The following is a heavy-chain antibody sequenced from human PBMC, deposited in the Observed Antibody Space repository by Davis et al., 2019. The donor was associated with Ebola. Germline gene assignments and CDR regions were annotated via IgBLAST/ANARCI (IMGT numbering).Heavy chain of an antibody. V-gene: IGHV1-8*01. Sequence: SVQVSCKASGYSFTSYDIIWVRQAAAQGLEWMGWMNPNSGNTGLAQKLQGRVTMTRNTSISTAYMELSSLRSEDTAVYYWASYTYITIFGVHIRGRGYGMDVWGQGTTVTVSS. D-gene: IGHD3-3*01. CDR2: MNPNSGNT. CDR3: ASYTYITIFGVHIRGRGYGMDV. J-gene: IGHJ6*02. CDR1: GYSFTSYD.